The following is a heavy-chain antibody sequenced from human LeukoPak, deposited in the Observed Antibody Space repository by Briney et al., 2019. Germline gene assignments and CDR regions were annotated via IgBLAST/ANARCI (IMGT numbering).Heavy chain of an antibody. CDR3: ARFTPYYDILTGYSHFDY. CDR2: INPNSGGT. J-gene: IGHJ4*02. CDR1: GYTFTGYY. D-gene: IGHD3-9*01. V-gene: IGHV1-2*02. Sequence: ASVKVSCKASGYTFTGYYMHWVRQAPGQGLEWMGWINPNSGGTNYAQKFQGRVTMTRDTSISTAYMELSRLRSDDTAVYYCARFTPYYDILTGYSHFDYWCQGTLVTVSS.